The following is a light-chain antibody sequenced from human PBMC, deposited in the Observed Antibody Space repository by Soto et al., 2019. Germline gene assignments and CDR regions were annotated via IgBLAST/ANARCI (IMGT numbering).Light chain of an antibody. J-gene: IGLJ1*01. CDR1: SSDVGGYNY. CDR3: CSYAGSYINYV. V-gene: IGLV2-11*01. CDR2: DVS. Sequence: QSVLTQPRSVSGSPGQSVTISCTGTSSDVGGYNYVSWYQQHPGKAPKLMIYDVSKRPSGVPDRFSGSKSGNTASLTISGLQAEDEADYYCCSYAGSYINYVFGTGTKVNVL.